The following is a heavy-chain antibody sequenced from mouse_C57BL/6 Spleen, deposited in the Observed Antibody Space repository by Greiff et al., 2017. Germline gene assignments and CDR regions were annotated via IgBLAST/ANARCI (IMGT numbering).Heavy chain of an antibody. Sequence: QVQLQQPGAELVRPGSSVKLSCKASGYTFTSYLMHWVKQRPIQGLEWIGNIDPSDSETHYNQKFKDKATLTVDKSSSTAYMQLSSLTSEDSAVYYCARPYYDYDLYYFDYWGQGTTLTVSS. CDR2: IDPSDSET. CDR3: ARPYYDYDLYYFDY. CDR1: GYTFTSYL. D-gene: IGHD2-4*01. J-gene: IGHJ2*01. V-gene: IGHV1-52*01.